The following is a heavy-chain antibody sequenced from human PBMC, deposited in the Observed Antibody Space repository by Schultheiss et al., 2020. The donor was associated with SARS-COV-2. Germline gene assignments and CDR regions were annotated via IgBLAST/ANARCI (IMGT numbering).Heavy chain of an antibody. J-gene: IGHJ4*02. CDR2: ISAYNGNT. V-gene: IGHV1-18*01. Sequence: ASVKVSCKASGYTFTSYGISWVRQAPGQGLEWMGWISAYNGNTNYAQKLQGRVTMTTDTSTSTAYMELRSLRSDDTAVYYCARTCSGYETLSPYYFDYWGQGTLVTVSS. CDR3: ARTCSGYETLSPYYFDY. D-gene: IGHD5-12*01. CDR1: GYTFTSYG.